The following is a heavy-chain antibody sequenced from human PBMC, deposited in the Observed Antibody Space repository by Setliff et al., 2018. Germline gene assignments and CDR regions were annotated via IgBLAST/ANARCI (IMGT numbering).Heavy chain of an antibody. CDR3: ARTCSGSGCYAGLES. CDR2: ILDDGVKK. J-gene: IGHJ4*02. D-gene: IGHD2-15*01. Sequence: PGGSLRLSCAASGFTFSTYRMHWVRQAPGKGLEWVAVILDDGVKKYHADSVKGRFTISRDNSKNTLYLQMNSLRPEDTAVYYCARTCSGSGCYAGLESWGQGTPVTASS. CDR1: GFTFSTYR. V-gene: IGHV3-30*03.